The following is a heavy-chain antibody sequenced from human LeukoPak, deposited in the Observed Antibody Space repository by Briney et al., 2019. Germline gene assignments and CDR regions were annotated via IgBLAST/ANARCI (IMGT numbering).Heavy chain of an antibody. CDR3: AKDVLNSYYFDY. V-gene: IGHV3-30*02. D-gene: IGHD3-10*02. J-gene: IGHJ4*02. Sequence: GGSLRLSCAASGFTFSSHGMHWVRQAPGKGLEWVAFIRYDGSNKYYADSVKGRFTISRDNSKNTLYLQMNSLRAEDTAVYYCAKDVLNSYYFDYWGQGTLVTVSS. CDR1: GFTFSSHG. CDR2: IRYDGSNK.